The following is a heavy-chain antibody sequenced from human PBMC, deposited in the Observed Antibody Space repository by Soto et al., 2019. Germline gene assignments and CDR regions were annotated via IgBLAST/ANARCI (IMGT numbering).Heavy chain of an antibody. CDR1: GGALTSYP. Sequence: QVRLEQSGAEVKKPGSSVRVSCQASGGALTSYPIHWVRQAPGQGLEWMGVIDPIVDTSNLAENFKTRLTLTADTATKTVYMDLTSLRSDDTAIYFCATYPRPYKWTDIWGRGTQLTVSS. V-gene: IGHV1-69*06. CDR2: IDPIVDTS. J-gene: IGHJ4*02. CDR3: ATYPRPYKWTDI. D-gene: IGHD1-20*01.